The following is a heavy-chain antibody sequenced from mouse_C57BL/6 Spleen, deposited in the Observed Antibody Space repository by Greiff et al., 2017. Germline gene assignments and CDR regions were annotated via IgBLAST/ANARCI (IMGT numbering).Heavy chain of an antibody. D-gene: IGHD2-4*01. J-gene: IGHJ3*01. CDR3: SGLYYDYNGFAY. CDR2: IHPNSGST. Sequence: QVQLQQPGAELVKPGASVKLSCKASGYTFTSYWMDWVKQRPGQGLEWIGMIHPNSGSTNYNEKFKSKATLTVAKSSRPAYMQLSSLTSEDSAVYYCSGLYYDYNGFAYWGQGALVTVSA. CDR1: GYTFTSYW. V-gene: IGHV1-64*01.